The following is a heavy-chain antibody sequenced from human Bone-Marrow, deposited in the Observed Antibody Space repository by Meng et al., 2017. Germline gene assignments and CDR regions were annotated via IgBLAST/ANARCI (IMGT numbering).Heavy chain of an antibody. D-gene: IGHD4-11*01. V-gene: IGHV4-34*01. J-gene: IGHJ4*02. CDR3: ARGPTTMAHDFDY. CDR1: GGSFSDYY. Sequence: QVQIQQGGAGLLKLSETLSLTCVVSGGSFSDYYWSWIRQPPGKGLEWIGEINHSGSTNYNPSLESRATISVDTSQNNLSLKLSSVTAADSAVYYCARGPTTMAHDFDYWGQGTLVTVSS. CDR2: INHSGST.